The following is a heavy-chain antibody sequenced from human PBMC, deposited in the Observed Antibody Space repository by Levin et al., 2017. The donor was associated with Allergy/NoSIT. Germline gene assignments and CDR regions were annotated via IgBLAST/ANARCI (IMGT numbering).Heavy chain of an antibody. CDR2: ISGSGSTI. CDR3: ARDDPAEQWLLPNY. J-gene: IGHJ4*02. D-gene: IGHD6-19*01. Sequence: GESLKISCAASGFTFSDYFMSWIRQAPGKGLEWVSYISGSGSTIYYADSVKGRFSISRDNAKNSLYLQMNSLRVEDTAVYHCARDDPAEQWLLPNYWGQGTRVTVSS. CDR1: GFTFSDYF. V-gene: IGHV3-11*01.